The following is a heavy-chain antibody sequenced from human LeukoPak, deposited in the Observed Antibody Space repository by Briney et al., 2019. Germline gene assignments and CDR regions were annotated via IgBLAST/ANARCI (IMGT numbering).Heavy chain of an antibody. D-gene: IGHD3-10*01. CDR3: ARLYGSGSYYFDC. CDR1: GGSFSGYY. Sequence: SETLSLTCAVYGGSFSGYYWSWIRQPPGKGLEWIGEINHSGSTNYNPSLKSRVTISVDTSKNQFSLKLSSVTAADTAVYYCARLYGSGSYYFDCWGQGTLVTVSS. J-gene: IGHJ4*02. V-gene: IGHV4-34*01. CDR2: INHSGST.